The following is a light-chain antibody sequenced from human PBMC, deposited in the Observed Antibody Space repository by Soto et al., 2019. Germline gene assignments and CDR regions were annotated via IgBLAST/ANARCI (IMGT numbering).Light chain of an antibody. CDR2: EGS. J-gene: IGLJ3*02. Sequence: QSVLTQPASVSGSPGQSITISCTGTSSDVGSYNLVSWYQHHPGTAPKLMIYEGSKRPSGISNRFSGSKSGNTASLTISGLQAEDEADYYCCSYAGTSTWVFGGGTQLTVL. CDR3: CSYAGTSTWV. V-gene: IGLV2-23*01. CDR1: SSDVGSYNL.